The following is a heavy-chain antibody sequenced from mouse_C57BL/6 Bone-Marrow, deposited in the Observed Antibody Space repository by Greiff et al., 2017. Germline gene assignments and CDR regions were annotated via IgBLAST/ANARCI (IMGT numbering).Heavy chain of an antibody. Sequence: QVQLQQSGAELARPGASVKLSCKASGYTFTSYGISWVKQRTGQGLEWIGEIYPRSGNTYYNEKFKGKATLTADKSSSTAYMELRSLTSEDSAVYFCARGDPVVATDYFGDWGQGTTLTVSS. CDR3: ARGDPVVATDYFGD. D-gene: IGHD1-1*01. J-gene: IGHJ2*01. CDR2: IYPRSGNT. CDR1: GYTFTSYG. V-gene: IGHV1-81*01.